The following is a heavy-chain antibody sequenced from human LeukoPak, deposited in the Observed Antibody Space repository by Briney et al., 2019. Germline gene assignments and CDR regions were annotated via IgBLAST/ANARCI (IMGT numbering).Heavy chain of an antibody. Sequence: SETLSLTCTVSGGSIGSYYWSWIRQPAGKDLNWIGRIYTSGSTNYNPSLKSRVTMSVDTSKNQFSLKLSSVTAADTAVYYCARSYGIDLVDVWGKGTTVTVSS. CDR2: IYTSGST. CDR1: GGSIGSYY. CDR3: ARSYGIDLVDV. J-gene: IGHJ6*04. V-gene: IGHV4-4*07. D-gene: IGHD4-17*01.